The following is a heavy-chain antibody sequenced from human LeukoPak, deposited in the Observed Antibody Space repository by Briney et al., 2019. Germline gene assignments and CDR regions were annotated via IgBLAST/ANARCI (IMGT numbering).Heavy chain of an antibody. J-gene: IGHJ4*02. Sequence: ASVKVSCKVSGYTLAELSMHWVRQAPGKGLEWMGGFDPEDGETIYAQKFQSRVTMTEDTSTDTAYMELSSLRSEDTAVYYCATELRASSSWYGVDYFDYWGQGTLVAVSS. D-gene: IGHD6-13*01. V-gene: IGHV1-24*01. CDR3: ATELRASSSWYGVDYFDY. CDR1: GYTLAELS. CDR2: FDPEDGET.